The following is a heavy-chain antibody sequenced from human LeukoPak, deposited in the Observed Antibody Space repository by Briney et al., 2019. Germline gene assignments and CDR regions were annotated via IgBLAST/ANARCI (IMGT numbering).Heavy chain of an antibody. Sequence: SQTLSLTCAISGDSVSSNSAAWNWIRQSPSRGLEWLGRTYYRSKWYNEYAVSVKSRITINPDTSKNQFSLQLNSVTPEDTAVYYCARDPGYCSGGSCYNWFDPWGQGTLVTVSS. V-gene: IGHV6-1*01. CDR1: GDSVSSNSAA. CDR3: ARDPGYCSGGSCYNWFDP. CDR2: TYYRSKWYN. J-gene: IGHJ5*02. D-gene: IGHD2-15*01.